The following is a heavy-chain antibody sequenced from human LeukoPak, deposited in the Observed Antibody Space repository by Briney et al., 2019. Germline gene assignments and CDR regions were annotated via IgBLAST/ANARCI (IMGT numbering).Heavy chain of an antibody. J-gene: IGHJ5*02. CDR1: GFTVSSNY. CDR3: ARCGYSDGWSCDH. CDR2: ISYDGSNK. D-gene: IGHD5-18*01. V-gene: IGHV3-30-3*01. Sequence: GGSLRLSCAASGFTVSSNYMNWVRQAPGKGLEWVAVISYDGSNKYYADSVKGRFTISRDNSKNTLYLQMNSLRAEDTAVYYCARCGYSDGWSCDHWGQGTLVTVSS.